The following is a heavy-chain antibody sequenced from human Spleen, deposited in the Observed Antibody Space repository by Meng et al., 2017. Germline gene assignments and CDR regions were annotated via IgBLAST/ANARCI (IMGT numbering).Heavy chain of an antibody. D-gene: IGHD3-22*01. CDR2: ISSSSSYI. J-gene: IGHJ6*02. CDR1: GFTFSSYS. V-gene: IGHV3-21*01. CDR3: AREPSYYYESSGVNYGMDV. Sequence: AGSLRLSCAASGFTFSSYSMDWVRQAPGKGLEWVSSISSSSSYIYYADSVKGRFTISRDNAKNSLYLQMNSLRAEDTAVYYCAREPSYYYESSGVNYGMDVWGQGTTVTVSS.